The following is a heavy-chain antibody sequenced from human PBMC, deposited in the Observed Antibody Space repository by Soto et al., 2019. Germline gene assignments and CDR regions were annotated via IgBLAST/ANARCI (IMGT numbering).Heavy chain of an antibody. J-gene: IGHJ5*02. D-gene: IGHD6-25*01. V-gene: IGHV4-31*03. CDR2: ISYSGST. CDR3: ARPHGGSSGWDNWFDP. Sequence: SETLSLTCTVSGGSISSGGYYWSWIRQHPGTGLEWIGHISYSGSTYYNTSLKSRVTISVDTSRNQFSLKLSSVTAADTAVYYCARPHGGSSGWDNWFDPWGQGTLVTVSS. CDR1: GGSISSGGYY.